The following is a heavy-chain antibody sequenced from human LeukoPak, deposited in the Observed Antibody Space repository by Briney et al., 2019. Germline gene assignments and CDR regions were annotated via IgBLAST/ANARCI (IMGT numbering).Heavy chain of an antibody. V-gene: IGHV4-59*01. D-gene: IGHD2-15*01. J-gene: IGHJ5*02. CDR3: AREGLQGWFDP. CDR2: IYYSGST. Sequence: PSETLSLTCTVSGGSIGSYYWSWIRQPPGKGLEWIGYIYYSGSTNYSPSLKSRVTISVDTSKNQFSLKLTSVTAADTAVYYCAREGLQGWFDPWGQGTLVTVSS. CDR1: GGSIGSYY.